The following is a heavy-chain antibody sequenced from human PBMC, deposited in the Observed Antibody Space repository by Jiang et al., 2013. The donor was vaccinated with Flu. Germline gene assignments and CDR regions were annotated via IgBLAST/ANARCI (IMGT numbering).Heavy chain of an antibody. V-gene: IGHV5-51*01. CDR2: IYPGDSDT. D-gene: IGHD4-17*01. J-gene: IGHJ4*02. Sequence: GAEVKKPGESLKISCKGSGYSFTSYWIGWVRQMPGKGLEWMGIIYPGDSDTRYSPSFQGQVTISADKSISTAYLQWSSLKASDTAMYYCARHRPPDGDYGGTIDYWGQGTPGHRLL. CDR3: ARHRPPDGDYGGTIDY. CDR1: GYSFTSYW.